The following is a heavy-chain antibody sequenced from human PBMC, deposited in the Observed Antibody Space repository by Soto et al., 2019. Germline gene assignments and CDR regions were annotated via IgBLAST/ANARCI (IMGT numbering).Heavy chain of an antibody. CDR3: ARGGRVYYYYGMDV. D-gene: IGHD2-15*01. Sequence: SETLSLTYAVYGGSFSGYYWSWIRQPPGKGLEGIGEINHSGSTNYNPSLKSRVTISVDTSKNQFSLKLSSVTAEDTAVYYCARGGRVYYYYGMDVWGQGTTVTVSS. CDR1: GGSFSGYY. J-gene: IGHJ6*02. V-gene: IGHV4-34*01. CDR2: INHSGST.